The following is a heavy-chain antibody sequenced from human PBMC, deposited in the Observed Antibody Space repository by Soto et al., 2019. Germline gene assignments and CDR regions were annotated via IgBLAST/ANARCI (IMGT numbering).Heavy chain of an antibody. D-gene: IGHD2-2*02. CDR3: AIPQAAATPGIV. CDR2: IIPIFGTD. Sequence: QVQLVQSGAEVKKPGSSVKVSCKASGGTFSSYAISWVRQAPGQGLEWMGGIIPIFGTDNYAQKFQGRVTITADESTSTAYRELSSLRSGDTDVYSCAIPQAAATPGIVWGQGTLVTVSS. V-gene: IGHV1-69*12. J-gene: IGHJ4*02. CDR1: GGTFSSYA.